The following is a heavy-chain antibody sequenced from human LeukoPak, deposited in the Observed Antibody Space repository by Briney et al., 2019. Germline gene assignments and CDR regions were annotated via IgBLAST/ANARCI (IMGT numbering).Heavy chain of an antibody. V-gene: IGHV3-21*01. J-gene: IGHJ4*02. CDR1: GLTFSSYS. Sequence: PGGSLRLSCAASGLTFSSYSMNWVRQAPGKGLEWVSSISSSSSYIYYADSVKGRFTISRDNAKNSLYLQMNSLRAEDTAVYYCARESTAMAPYIDYWGQGTLVTVSS. CDR3: ARESTAMAPYIDY. CDR2: ISSSSSYI. D-gene: IGHD5-18*01.